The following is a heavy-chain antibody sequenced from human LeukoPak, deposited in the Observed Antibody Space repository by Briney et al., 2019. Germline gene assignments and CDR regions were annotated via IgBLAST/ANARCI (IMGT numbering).Heavy chain of an antibody. CDR3: ARDLYLRWVLLNPLFDY. Sequence: GGSLRLSCAASGFTFSSYSMNWVRQAPGKGLEWVSSISSSSSYIYYADSVKGRFTISRDNAKNSLYLQMNSLRAEDTAVYYCARDLYLRWVLLNPLFDYRGQGTPVTGSS. CDR1: GFTFSSYS. V-gene: IGHV3-21*01. D-gene: IGHD2-21*01. J-gene: IGHJ4*02. CDR2: ISSSSSYI.